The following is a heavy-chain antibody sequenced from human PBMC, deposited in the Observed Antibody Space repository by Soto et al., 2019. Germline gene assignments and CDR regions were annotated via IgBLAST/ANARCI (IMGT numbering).Heavy chain of an antibody. J-gene: IGHJ6*02. D-gene: IGHD4-17*01. V-gene: IGHV4-31*03. Sequence: QVQLQESGPGLVKPSQTLSLTCTVSGGSISSGGYYWSWIRQHPGKGLEWIGYIYYSGSTYYNPSLKSRVTISVDTSKNQFSLKLSSVTAADTAVYYCAREDYGDYGYYYYGMDVWGQGTTVTVSS. CDR3: AREDYGDYGYYYYGMDV. CDR1: GGSISSGGYY. CDR2: IYYSGST.